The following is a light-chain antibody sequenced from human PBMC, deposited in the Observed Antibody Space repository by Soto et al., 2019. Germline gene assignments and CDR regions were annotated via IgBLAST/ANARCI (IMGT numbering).Light chain of an antibody. V-gene: IGKV3-11*01. CDR2: DAS. CDR3: QHRSNWPIT. CDR1: QSVSSY. J-gene: IGKJ5*01. Sequence: VLTQSPGTLSLSPGEIATLSCRARQSVSSYLAWYQQKPGQAPRLLIYDASNRATGIPARFSGSGSGTDFTLTISILEPEDFAVYYCQHRSNWPITFGQGTRLEIK.